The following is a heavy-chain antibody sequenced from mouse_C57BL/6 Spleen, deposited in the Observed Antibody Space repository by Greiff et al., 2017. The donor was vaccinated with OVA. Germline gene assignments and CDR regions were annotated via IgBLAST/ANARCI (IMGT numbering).Heavy chain of an antibody. CDR2: ISSGSSTI. CDR3: AITTVVAPYYYAMDY. V-gene: IGHV5-17*01. J-gene: IGHJ4*01. CDR1: GFTFSDYG. Sequence: EVQGVESGGGLVKPGGSLKLSCAASGFTFSDYGMHWVRQAPEKGLEWVAYISSGSSTIYYADTVKGRFTISRDNAKNTLFLQMTSLRSEDTAMYYCAITTVVAPYYYAMDYWGQGTSVTVSS. D-gene: IGHD1-1*01.